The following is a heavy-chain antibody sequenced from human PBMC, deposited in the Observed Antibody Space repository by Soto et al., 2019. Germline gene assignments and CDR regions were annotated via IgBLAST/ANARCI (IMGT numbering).Heavy chain of an antibody. CDR2: ISWRSLSM. CDR1: GFDFADYA. D-gene: IGHD1-1*01. J-gene: IGHJ5*02. CDR3: AKSGGRLVEENNWFDP. V-gene: IGHV3-9*01. Sequence: DVQLVASGGDLVQPGGSLRLSCATSGFDFADYAMHWVRQMPGKGREWVSSISWRSLSMVYADSVKGRFTISRDNAQNLLYLEMSSLRPEDTAWYSCAKSGGRLVEENNWFDPWGQGTLVTVAS.